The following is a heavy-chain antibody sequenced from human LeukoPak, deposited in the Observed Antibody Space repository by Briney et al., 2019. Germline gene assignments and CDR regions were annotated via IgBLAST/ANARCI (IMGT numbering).Heavy chain of an antibody. CDR2: ISGDSNYI. Sequence: PGGSLRLSCAASGFTFSSYSMNWVRQAPGKGLEWVSSISGDSNYIYYADSVRGRFTISRDNAKNSLYLQMNSLRAEDTAVYYCAREVQIDYVWGSYRYIDYWGQGTLVTVSS. CDR1: GFTFSSYS. D-gene: IGHD3-16*02. CDR3: AREVQIDYVWGSYRYIDY. J-gene: IGHJ4*02. V-gene: IGHV3-21*04.